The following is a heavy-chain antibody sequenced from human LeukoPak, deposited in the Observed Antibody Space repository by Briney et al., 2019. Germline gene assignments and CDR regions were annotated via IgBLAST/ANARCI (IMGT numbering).Heavy chain of an antibody. Sequence: SETLSLTCTVSGGSISSYYWSWIRQPPGKGLEWIGYIYYSGSTNYNPSLKSRVTISVDTSKNQFSLKLNSVTAADTAVYYCARLRNGVDTAYSLFPWGQGTLVTVSS. CDR2: IYYSGST. V-gene: IGHV4-59*08. J-gene: IGHJ5*02. D-gene: IGHD5-18*01. CDR1: GGSISSYY. CDR3: ARLRNGVDTAYSLFP.